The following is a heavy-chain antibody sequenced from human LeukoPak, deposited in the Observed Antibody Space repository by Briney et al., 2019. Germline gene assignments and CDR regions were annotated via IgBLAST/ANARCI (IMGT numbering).Heavy chain of an antibody. V-gene: IGHV1-18*01. D-gene: IGHD6-13*01. Sequence: GASVKVSCKASGYTFTSYDINWVRQAPGQGLEWMGWISPNNGNTDFAQNFQDRVTMTTDTSTSTVYMELRSLRSDDTAVYYCARGLPIVSRSWYPFDPWGQGTLVTVSS. J-gene: IGHJ5*02. CDR1: GYTFTSYD. CDR3: ARGLPIVSRSWYPFDP. CDR2: ISPNNGNT.